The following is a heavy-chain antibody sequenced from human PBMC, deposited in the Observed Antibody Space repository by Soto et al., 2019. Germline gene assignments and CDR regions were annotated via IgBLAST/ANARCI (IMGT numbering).Heavy chain of an antibody. CDR2: IIPIFGTA. Sequence: SVKVSCKASGGTFSSYAISRVRQAPGQGLEWMGGIIPIFGTANYAQKFQGRVTITADESTSTAYMELSSLRSEDTAVYYYARDDSSGYFSNYWGQGTLVTVSS. J-gene: IGHJ4*02. V-gene: IGHV1-69*13. CDR1: GGTFSSYA. CDR3: ARDDSSGYFSNY. D-gene: IGHD3-22*01.